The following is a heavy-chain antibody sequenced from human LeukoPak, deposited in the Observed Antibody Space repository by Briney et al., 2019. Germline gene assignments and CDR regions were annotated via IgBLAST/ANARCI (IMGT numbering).Heavy chain of an antibody. D-gene: IGHD2-15*01. Sequence: GGSLRLSCIASGFTFSSDTMAWVRQSPGKGLEWVSGISESGGNTYYIDSVKGRFTISRDNSKTTLYLQMNSLRVEDTATYYCARHSTGASWGQGTLVTVSS. CDR2: ISESGGNT. CDR1: GFTFSSDT. CDR3: ARHSTGAS. J-gene: IGHJ4*02. V-gene: IGHV3-23*01.